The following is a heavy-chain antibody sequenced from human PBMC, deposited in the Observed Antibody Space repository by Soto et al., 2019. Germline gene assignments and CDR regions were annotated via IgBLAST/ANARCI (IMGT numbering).Heavy chain of an antibody. J-gene: IGHJ5*02. CDR2: IIPIFGTA. Sequence: SVKVSCHASGGTFSSYAIGWVRQAPGQGLEWMGGIIPIFGTANYAQKFQGRVTITADKSTSTAYMELSSLRSEDTAVYYCARDASPVLRFLEWPPRGFDPWGQGTLVTVSS. CDR3: ARDASPVLRFLEWPPRGFDP. CDR1: GGTFSSYA. D-gene: IGHD3-3*01. V-gene: IGHV1-69*06.